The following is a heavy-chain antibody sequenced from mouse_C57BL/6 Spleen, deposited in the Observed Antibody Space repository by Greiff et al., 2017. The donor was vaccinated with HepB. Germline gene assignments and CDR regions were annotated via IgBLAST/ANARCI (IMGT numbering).Heavy chain of an antibody. J-gene: IGHJ2*01. D-gene: IGHD1-1*01. CDR3: ARSITTVVALDY. V-gene: IGHV1-72*01. CDR1: GYTFTSYR. Sequence: QVQLQQPGAELVKPGASVKLSCKASGYTFTSYRMHWVKQRPGRGLEWIGRIDPNSGGTKYNEKFKSKATLTVDKPSSTAYMQISSLTSEDSAVYYCARSITTVVALDYWGQGTTLTVAS. CDR2: IDPNSGGT.